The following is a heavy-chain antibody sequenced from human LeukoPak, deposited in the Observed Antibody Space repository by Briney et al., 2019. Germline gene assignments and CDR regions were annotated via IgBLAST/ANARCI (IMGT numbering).Heavy chain of an antibody. CDR1: RFTFSNYT. D-gene: IGHD3-9*01. J-gene: IGHJ4*02. CDR2: ISSSSVYI. V-gene: IGHV3-21*01. CDR3: ARALFDILTGYYPFLDY. Sequence: PGGSLRPSCAASRFTFSNYTLNWVRQAPGKGLGWVSSISSSSVYISYADSVKGRFTVSRDNAKNSLYLQMNSLRAEDTAVYYCARALFDILTGYYPFLDYWGQGTLVTVSS.